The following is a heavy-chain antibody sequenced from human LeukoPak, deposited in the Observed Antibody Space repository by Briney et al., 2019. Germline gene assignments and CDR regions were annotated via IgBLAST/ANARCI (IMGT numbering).Heavy chain of an antibody. V-gene: IGHV1-8*01. CDR3: AREIIVGATKANYGMDV. J-gene: IGHJ6*02. D-gene: IGHD1-26*01. CDR2: MNPNSGNT. Sequence: ASVKVSCKSSGYTFTSYDINWVRQATGQGLEWMGWMNPNSGNTGYAQKFQGRVTMTRNTSISTAYMELSSLRSEDTAVYYCAREIIVGATKANYGMDVWGQGTTVTVSS. CDR1: GYTFTSYD.